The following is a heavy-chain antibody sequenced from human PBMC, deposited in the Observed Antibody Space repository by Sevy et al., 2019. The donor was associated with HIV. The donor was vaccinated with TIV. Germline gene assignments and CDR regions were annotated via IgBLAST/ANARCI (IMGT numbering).Heavy chain of an antibody. Sequence: SETLSLTCSVSGGSIKYYYWSWIRQPPGKGLEWIGNIFYSGSANYNPSLKSRVTISVDTSKNQFSLRLNSVTAADTAVYYCASHADCGSSSWFRFDPWGQGTLVTVSS. V-gene: IGHV4-59*01. CDR3: ASHADCGSSSWFRFDP. CDR1: GGSIKYYY. CDR2: IFYSGSA. J-gene: IGHJ5*02. D-gene: IGHD6-13*01.